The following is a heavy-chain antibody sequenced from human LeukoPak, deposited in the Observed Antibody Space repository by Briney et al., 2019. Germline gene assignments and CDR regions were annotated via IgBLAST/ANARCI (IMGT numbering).Heavy chain of an antibody. J-gene: IGHJ1*01. D-gene: IGHD2-15*01. CDR3: ARGHVVAATPEYFQH. V-gene: IGHV4-59*01. Sequence: SETLSLTCTVSGGSINSYYWSWIRQPPGKGLEWIGYIYYSGSTNYNPSLKSRVTISVDTSKNQFSLKLSSVTAADTAVYYCARGHVVAATPEYFQHWGQGTLVTVSS. CDR2: IYYSGST. CDR1: GGSINSYY.